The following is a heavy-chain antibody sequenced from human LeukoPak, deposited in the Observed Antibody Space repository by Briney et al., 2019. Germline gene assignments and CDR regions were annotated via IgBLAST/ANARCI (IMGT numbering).Heavy chain of an antibody. J-gene: IGHJ4*02. V-gene: IGHV4-59*01. CDR2: IYYSGST. CDR3: ARTGDGYNPLPDF. CDR1: GGSISSYY. Sequence: PSGTLSLTCTVSGGSISSYYWSWIRQPPGKGLEWIGYIYYSGSTNYNPSLKSRVTISVDTSKNQFSLKLSSVTAADTAVYYCARTGDGYNPLPDFWGQGTLVTVSS. D-gene: IGHD5-24*01.